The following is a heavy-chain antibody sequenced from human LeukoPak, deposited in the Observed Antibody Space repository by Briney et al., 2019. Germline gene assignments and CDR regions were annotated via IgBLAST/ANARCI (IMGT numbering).Heavy chain of an antibody. J-gene: IGHJ6*02. V-gene: IGHV3-23*01. Sequence: GGSLRLSCAASGFTFSSYAMSWVRQAPGKGLEWVSAISGSGGSTYYADSVKGRFTISRDNSKNTLYLQMNSLRAEDTAVYYCAKAVAALYYYYYGMDVWGQGTTVTVSS. CDR1: GFTFSSYA. D-gene: IGHD6-19*01. CDR3: AKAVAALYYYYYGMDV. CDR2: ISGSGGST.